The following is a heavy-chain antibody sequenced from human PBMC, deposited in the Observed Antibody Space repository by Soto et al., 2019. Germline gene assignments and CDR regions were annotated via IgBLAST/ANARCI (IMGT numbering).Heavy chain of an antibody. V-gene: IGHV5-51*01. CDR1: GYSFTSYW. CDR3: SRTAAASKYYYGMDV. J-gene: IGHJ6*02. D-gene: IGHD6-13*01. CDR2: IYPGDSDT. Sequence: EVQLVQTGAEVKKPGESLKISCKGSGYSFTSYWIGWVRQMPGKGLELMGIIYPGDSDTRYSPSFQGQVNISADKSITTGFLQWSRLNPSDSAMYYCSRTAAASKYYYGMDVWGQGTKVTVSS.